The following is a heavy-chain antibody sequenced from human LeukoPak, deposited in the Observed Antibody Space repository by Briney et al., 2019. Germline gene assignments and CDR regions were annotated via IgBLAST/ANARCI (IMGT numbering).Heavy chain of an antibody. CDR1: GFTFGDYA. CDR2: IRSKAYGGTT. J-gene: IGHJ4*02. V-gene: IGHV3-49*04. Sequence: GGSLRLSCTASGFTFGDYAMSWVRQAPGKGLEWVGFIRSKAYGGTTEYAASVKGRFTISRDDSKSIAYLQMNSLKTEDTAVYYCTREGFDIVVVPAAEAFDYWGQGTLVTVSS. D-gene: IGHD2-2*01. CDR3: TREGFDIVVVPAAEAFDY.